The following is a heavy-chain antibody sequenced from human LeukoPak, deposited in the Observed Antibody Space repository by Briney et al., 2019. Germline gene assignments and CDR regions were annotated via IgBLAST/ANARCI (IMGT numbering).Heavy chain of an antibody. Sequence: PSETLSLTCTVSGVSITNSYWSWLRHPPGKGLEWIGYISYSGRTYYNPSLKSRLTISLDTSKNQFPLKLTSVTAADTALYYCARGNGNGWYDYWGQGTLVTVSS. V-gene: IGHV4-59*01. CDR3: ARGNGNGWYDY. D-gene: IGHD6-19*01. J-gene: IGHJ4*02. CDR1: GVSITNSY. CDR2: ISYSGRT.